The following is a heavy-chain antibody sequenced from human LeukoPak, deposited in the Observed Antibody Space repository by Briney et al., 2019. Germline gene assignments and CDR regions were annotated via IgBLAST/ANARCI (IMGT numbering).Heavy chain of an antibody. CDR1: GFTFSSYA. CDR2: ISSNGGST. CDR3: AKARAGATVDAFDI. Sequence: GGSLRLSCSASGFTFSSYAMHWVRQAPGKGLEYVSAISSNGGSTYYADSVKGRFTISRDNSKNTLYLQMSSLRAEDTAVYYCAKARAGATVDAFDIWGQGTMVTVSS. D-gene: IGHD1-26*01. V-gene: IGHV3-64D*06. J-gene: IGHJ3*02.